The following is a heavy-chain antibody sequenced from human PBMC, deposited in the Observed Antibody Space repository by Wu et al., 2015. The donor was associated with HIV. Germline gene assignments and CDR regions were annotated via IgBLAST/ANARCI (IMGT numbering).Heavy chain of an antibody. CDR3: ATGVMITFGGVLVTPGDYYYGLDV. V-gene: IGHV1-69*12. D-gene: IGHD3-16*02. Sequence: QVQLEQSGAEVKKPGSSVKVSCKASGGSFRSYAISWVRQAPGQGLEWMGEIIPFFGTANYAQKFQGRVSINADESTGTVYMELSSLRSEDTAVYYCATGVMITFGGVLVTPGDYYYGLDVWGQGTTVTVSS. J-gene: IGHJ6*02. CDR2: IIPFFGTA. CDR1: GGSFRSYA.